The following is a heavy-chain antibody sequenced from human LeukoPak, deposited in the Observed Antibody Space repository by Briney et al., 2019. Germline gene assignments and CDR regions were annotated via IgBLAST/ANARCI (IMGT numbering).Heavy chain of an antibody. D-gene: IGHD3-22*01. CDR3: ARREERKRYYYDSSGYYYFDY. Sequence: SETLSLTCTVSGASISSGSYYWGWIRQPPGKGLEWIGTIYYSGYTYYNPSLKSRVTISVDTSKNQFSLKLSSVTAADTAVYYCARREERKRYYYDSSGYYYFDYWGQGTLVTVSS. CDR2: IYYSGYT. J-gene: IGHJ4*02. V-gene: IGHV4-39*01. CDR1: GASISSGSYY.